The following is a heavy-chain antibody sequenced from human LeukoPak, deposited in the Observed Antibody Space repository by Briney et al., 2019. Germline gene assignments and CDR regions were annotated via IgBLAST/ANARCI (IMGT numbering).Heavy chain of an antibody. CDR3: ARDLYDFWSGPNWAFDI. Sequence: SETLSLTCTVSGGSISSSIYYWSWIRQPPGKGLEWIGYIYHSGSTYYNPSLKSRVTISVDRSKNQFSLKLSSVTAADTAVYYCARDLYDFWSGPNWAFDIWGQGTMVTVSS. D-gene: IGHD3-3*01. J-gene: IGHJ3*02. CDR2: IYHSGST. V-gene: IGHV4-30-2*01. CDR1: GGSISSSIYY.